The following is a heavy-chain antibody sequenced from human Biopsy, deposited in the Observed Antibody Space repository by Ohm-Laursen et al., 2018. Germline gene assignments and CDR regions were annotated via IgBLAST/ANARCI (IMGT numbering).Heavy chain of an antibody. CDR1: GDTFSRSA. V-gene: IGHV1-69*04. CDR2: IIPIVGIT. D-gene: IGHD3-10*01. Sequence: GSSVKVSCQASGDTFSRSAFFWVRQAPGQGLVYLGRIIPIVGITNHAQTFQGRITLTADKSTFMVYMELSRLRSDDTAIYYCARGGSGSGYYGMDVWGQGATVSVSS. CDR3: ARGGSGSGYYGMDV. J-gene: IGHJ6*02.